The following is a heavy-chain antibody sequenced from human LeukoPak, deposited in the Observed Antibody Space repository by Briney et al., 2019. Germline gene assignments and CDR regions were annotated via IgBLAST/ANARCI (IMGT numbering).Heavy chain of an antibody. Sequence: GGSLRLSCAASGFTVSSSYMSWVRQAPGKGLEWVSVIYSGGFTNYADSVKGRFTISRDNSNNTLSLQMNSLRAEDTAVYYCAGITKYYFDYWGQGTLVTVSS. J-gene: IGHJ4*02. D-gene: IGHD6-6*01. CDR3: AGITKYYFDY. CDR1: GFTVSSSY. CDR2: IYSGGFT. V-gene: IGHV3-66*01.